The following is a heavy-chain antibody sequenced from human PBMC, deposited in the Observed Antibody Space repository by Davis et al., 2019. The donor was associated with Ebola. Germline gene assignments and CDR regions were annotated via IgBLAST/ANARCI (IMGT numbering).Heavy chain of an antibody. CDR2: ISSSSSYI. CDR3: AKSGLSFGVVKYHYGMDV. Sequence: GGSLRLSCAASGFTFSSYAMSWVRQAPGKGLEWVSSISSSSSYIYYADSVKGRFTISRDNSRNTVYLQMNSLRAEDTAVYYCAKSGLSFGVVKYHYGMDVWGKGTTVTVSS. CDR1: GFTFSSYA. V-gene: IGHV3-23*01. D-gene: IGHD3-3*01. J-gene: IGHJ6*04.